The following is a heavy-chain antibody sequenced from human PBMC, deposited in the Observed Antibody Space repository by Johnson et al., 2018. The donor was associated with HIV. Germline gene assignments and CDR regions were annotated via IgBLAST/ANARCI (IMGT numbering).Heavy chain of an antibody. J-gene: IGHJ3*01. CDR3: VRDPDPLSGVAFDF. Sequence: VQLVESGGGLVQSGGSLRLSCAASGFTFSRDCMNWVRQAPGKGLEWVANINQAGSEKYYVDSVKGRFTISRDNAKNSLHLQMNSLRAEDTAVYYCVRDPDPLSGVAFDFWGQGTMVTVSS. D-gene: IGHD2-8*01. CDR2: INQAGSEK. V-gene: IGHV3-7*01. CDR1: GFTFSRDC.